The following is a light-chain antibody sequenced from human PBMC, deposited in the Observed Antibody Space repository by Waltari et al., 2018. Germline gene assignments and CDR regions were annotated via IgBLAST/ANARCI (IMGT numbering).Light chain of an antibody. V-gene: IGKV3D-15*01. CDR1: QSVSNS. Sequence: EIVMTQSPPTLSVSPGERATLSCSASQSVSNSLAWYQHRPGRAPRLLIHSASTRAPGIPARFSGSGSETEFTLTISNLQSEDFALYYCQQYNNWPPITFGQGTRLEIK. CDR2: SAS. J-gene: IGKJ5*01. CDR3: QQYNNWPPIT.